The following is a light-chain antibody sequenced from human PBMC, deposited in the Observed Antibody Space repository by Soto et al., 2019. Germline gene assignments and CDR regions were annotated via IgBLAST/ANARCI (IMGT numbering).Light chain of an antibody. CDR1: SSNIGSNT. J-gene: IGLJ2*01. V-gene: IGLV1-44*01. CDR3: ASYTSSSTSVI. CDR2: ANN. Sequence: QSVLTQPPSASGTPGQRVTISCSGSSSNIGSNTVNWYQQLPGTAPKLLIHANNQRPSGVPDRFSGSKSGTSASLAISGLQAEDEADYYCASYTSSSTSVIFGRGTKLTVL.